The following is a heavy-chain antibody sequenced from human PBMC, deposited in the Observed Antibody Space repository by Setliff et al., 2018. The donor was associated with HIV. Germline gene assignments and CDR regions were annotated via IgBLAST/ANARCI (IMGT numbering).Heavy chain of an antibody. V-gene: IGHV4-39*01. CDR3: ARQYCGGDCHFYYYMDV. CDR2: IYYSGST. J-gene: IGHJ6*03. CDR1: GGPITTSDYY. D-gene: IGHD2-21*02. Sequence: SETLSLTCTVSGGPITTSDYYWGWIRQPPGKGLEWIGAIYYSGSTYYSPSLKSRVTISVDTSKNQFSLNLNSVTAADTAVYYCARQYCGGDCHFYYYMDVWGQGTMVTVSS.